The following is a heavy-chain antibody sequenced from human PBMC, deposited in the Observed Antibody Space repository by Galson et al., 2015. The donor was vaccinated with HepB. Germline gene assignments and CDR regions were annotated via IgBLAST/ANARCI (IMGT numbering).Heavy chain of an antibody. CDR1: GFTFSDYY. CDR2: ISSSSYT. Sequence: SLRLSCAASGFTFSDYYMSWIRQAPGKGLEWVSYISSSSYTNYADSVKGRFTISRDNAKNSLDLQMNSLRAEDTAVYYCARGVPGRPIDYWGQGTLVTVSS. V-gene: IGHV3-11*03. J-gene: IGHJ4*02. CDR3: ARGVPGRPIDY.